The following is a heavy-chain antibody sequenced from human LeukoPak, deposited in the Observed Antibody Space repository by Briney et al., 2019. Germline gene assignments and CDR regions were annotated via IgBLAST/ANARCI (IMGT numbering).Heavy chain of an antibody. CDR2: ISYSGTT. V-gene: IGHV4-59*01. D-gene: IGHD3-16*02. J-gene: IGHJ5*02. Sequence: PSETLSLTCTVSGGSINYYYWSWLRQPPGKGLEWIGYISYSGTTNYNPSLKSRVTISVDTSKNQFSLKLISVTAAATALYYCVRDSGDYDYVWGSYPLDPWGQGTLVTVSS. CDR1: GGSINYYY. CDR3: VRDSGDYDYVWGSYPLDP.